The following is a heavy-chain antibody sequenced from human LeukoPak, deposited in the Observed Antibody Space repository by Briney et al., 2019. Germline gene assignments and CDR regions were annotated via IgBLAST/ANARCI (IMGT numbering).Heavy chain of an antibody. Sequence: AGGSLRLSCAASGFTFSSYGMHWVRQAPGKGLEWVTFIQYDGSNKYYADSVKGRFTISRDNSKNTLYLQMNSLRAEDTAVYYCAKEGGSGWWGKDLGKDYWGQGTLVTVSS. CDR3: AKEGGSGWWGKDLGKDY. D-gene: IGHD6-19*01. V-gene: IGHV3-30*02. CDR2: IQYDGSNK. J-gene: IGHJ4*02. CDR1: GFTFSSYG.